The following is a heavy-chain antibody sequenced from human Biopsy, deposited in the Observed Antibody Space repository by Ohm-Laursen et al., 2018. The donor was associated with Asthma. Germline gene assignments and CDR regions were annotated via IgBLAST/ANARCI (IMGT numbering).Heavy chain of an antibody. J-gene: IGHJ4*02. Sequence: SLRLSCAASGFTFDDYAMHWVRQAPGKGLERASVISWNRGSIGYADSVKGRFTISRDNAKNPLYLQMNSLRAEDTALYYCTKGEWELLEANFDYWGQGTLVTVSS. CDR2: ISWNRGSI. D-gene: IGHD1-26*01. CDR3: TKGEWELLEANFDY. CDR1: GFTFDDYA. V-gene: IGHV3-9*01.